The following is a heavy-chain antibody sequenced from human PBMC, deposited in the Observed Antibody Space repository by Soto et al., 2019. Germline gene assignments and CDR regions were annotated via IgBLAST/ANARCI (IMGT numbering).Heavy chain of an antibody. V-gene: IGHV4-31*03. J-gene: IGHJ4*02. D-gene: IGHD6-13*01. Sequence: QVQLQESGPGLVKPSQTLSLTCTVSGGSISSGGYYWSWIRQHPGKGLEWIGYIYYSGSTYYNPSLKSRVTISVDTSKNQFSLKLSSVTAADTAVYYRARSVGVAAAGPFDYWGQGTLVTVSS. CDR2: IYYSGST. CDR3: ARSVGVAAAGPFDY. CDR1: GGSISSGGYY.